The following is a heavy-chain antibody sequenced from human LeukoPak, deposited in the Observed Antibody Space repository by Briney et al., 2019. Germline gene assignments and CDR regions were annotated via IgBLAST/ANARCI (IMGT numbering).Heavy chain of an antibody. CDR2: ISGSGGST. V-gene: IGHV3-23*01. CDR3: AKDPLALARDIGGERN. D-gene: IGHD3-10*01. J-gene: IGHJ4*02. Sequence: GGSLRLSCAASGFTFSSYAMSWVRQAPGKGLEWVSAISGSGGSTYYADSVKGRFTISRDNSKNTLYLQMNSLRVEDTAVYYCAKDPLALARDIGGERNWGQGTLVTVSS. CDR1: GFTFSSYA.